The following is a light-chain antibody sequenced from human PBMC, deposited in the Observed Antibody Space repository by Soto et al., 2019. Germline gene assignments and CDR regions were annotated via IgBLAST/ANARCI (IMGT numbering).Light chain of an antibody. CDR2: RNN. Sequence: QSALTHPPSSSGTPWQRVTISCSGCISNIGSNPVYWHQHLPGTAPKLLVYRNNQRPSGVPDRFSDSKSGTSAFLAISGLRSEDEADYYCAAWDDRLSAYVFGTGTKVTVL. CDR3: AAWDDRLSAYV. J-gene: IGLJ1*01. CDR1: ISNIGSNP. V-gene: IGLV1-47*01.